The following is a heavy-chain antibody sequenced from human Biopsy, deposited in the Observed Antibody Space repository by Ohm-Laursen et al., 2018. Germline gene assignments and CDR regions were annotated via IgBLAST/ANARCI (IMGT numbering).Heavy chain of an antibody. CDR1: GDSISSYY. Sequence: SETLSLTWTVSGDSISSYYWSWIRQPPGKGLQWIGYVYYTGSTDYNPSLQSRVTISVDTSKNHFSLRLRSMTPADTAMYYCARDRGYYSDRTVPGYFDLWGRGTLVTVSS. J-gene: IGHJ2*01. V-gene: IGHV4-59*01. D-gene: IGHD3-22*01. CDR3: ARDRGYYSDRTVPGYFDL. CDR2: VYYTGST.